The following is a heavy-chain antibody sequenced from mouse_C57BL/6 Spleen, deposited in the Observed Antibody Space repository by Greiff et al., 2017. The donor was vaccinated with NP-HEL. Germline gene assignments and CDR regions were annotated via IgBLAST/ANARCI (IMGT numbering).Heavy chain of an antibody. J-gene: IGHJ3*01. CDR3: ARQDTTVVAPFAY. CDR2: IDPSDSYT. V-gene: IGHV1-69*01. CDR1: GYTFTSYW. Sequence: VQLQQPGAELVMPGASVKLSCKASGYTFTSYWMHWVKQRPGQGLEWIGEIDPSDSYTNYNQKFKGKSTLTVDKSSSTAYMQLSSLTSEDSAVYYCARQDTTVVAPFAYWGQGTLVTVSA. D-gene: IGHD1-1*01.